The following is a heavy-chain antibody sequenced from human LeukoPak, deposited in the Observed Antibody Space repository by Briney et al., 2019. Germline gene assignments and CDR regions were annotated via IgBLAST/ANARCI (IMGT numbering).Heavy chain of an antibody. Sequence: PGGSLRLSCAASGFTFSSYWMHWVRQAPGKGLVWVSRINSDGSSTSYADSVKGRFTISRDNAKNSLYLQMNSLRAEDTAVYYCASESGRPYELLVDYWGQGTLVTVSS. V-gene: IGHV3-74*01. CDR2: INSDGSST. CDR1: GFTFSSYW. D-gene: IGHD1-7*01. J-gene: IGHJ4*02. CDR3: ASESGRPYELLVDY.